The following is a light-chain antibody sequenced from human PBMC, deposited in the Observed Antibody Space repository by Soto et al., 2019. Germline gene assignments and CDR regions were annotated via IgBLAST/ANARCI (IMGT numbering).Light chain of an antibody. CDR1: QTINNK. J-gene: IGKJ1*01. CDR2: GAS. V-gene: IGKV3-15*01. Sequence: ETVMTQSPATLSVSPGEGATLSCRASQTINNKLAWYPQKPRQATRLLIYGASRRATGVPARFSGSGSGTDFTLTISRLEPEAFAVYYCHQYVSWTFGQGTKVDIK. CDR3: HQYVSWT.